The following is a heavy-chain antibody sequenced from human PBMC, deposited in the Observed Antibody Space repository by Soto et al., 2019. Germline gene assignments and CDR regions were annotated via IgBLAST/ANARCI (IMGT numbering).Heavy chain of an antibody. Sequence: SETLSLTCTVSGGSISSSIYYWGWIRQPPGKGLDWIGIIYFSGSTYYNPSLKSRVSRDNARNTLYLQMNSLRVEDTAVYYCVHFSGGRAAFDPWGHGTLVTVSS. V-gene: IGHV4-39*01. CDR1: GGSISSSIYY. J-gene: IGHJ5*02. D-gene: IGHD2-15*01. CDR3: VHFSGGRAAFDP. CDR2: IYFSGST.